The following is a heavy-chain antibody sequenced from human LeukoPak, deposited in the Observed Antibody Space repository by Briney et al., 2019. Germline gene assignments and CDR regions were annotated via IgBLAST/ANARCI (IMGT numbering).Heavy chain of an antibody. V-gene: IGHV3-30-3*01. J-gene: IGHJ4*02. CDR3: ARAALGLLDPFDY. CDR1: GFTFSSYA. CDR2: VSYDGSNE. D-gene: IGHD3-3*01. Sequence: PGGSLRLSCEASGFTFSSYAMHWVRQAPGKGLEWVAVVSYDGSNEYYAESVEGRFSISRDTSKNTLSLQMNSLTTEDTVVYYYARAALGLLDPFDYWGQGTLVTVSS.